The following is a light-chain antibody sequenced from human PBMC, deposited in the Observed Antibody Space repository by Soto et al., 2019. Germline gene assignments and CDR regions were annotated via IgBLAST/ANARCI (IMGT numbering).Light chain of an antibody. V-gene: IGLV1-44*01. CDR3: ATWDDSRNGV. CDR2: TNN. CDR1: TSNIESHP. Sequence: QSVLTQPPSASGTPGQRITISCSGSTSNIESHPVNWFQQVPGAAPKLLIKTNNQRPSGVPDRFSGSKSGASASLVISGLQSEDEGIYYCATWDDSRNGVFGSGTKLTGL. J-gene: IGLJ1*01.